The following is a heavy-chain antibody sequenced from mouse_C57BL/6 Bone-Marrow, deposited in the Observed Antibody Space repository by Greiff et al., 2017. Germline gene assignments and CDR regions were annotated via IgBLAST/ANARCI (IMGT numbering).Heavy chain of an antibody. CDR3: ARDSSGYPFDY. D-gene: IGHD3-2*02. V-gene: IGHV1-81*01. CDR2: IYPRSGNT. J-gene: IGHJ2*01. Sequence: QVQLQQSGAELARPGASVKLSCKASGYTFTSSGISWVKQRTGQGLEWIGEIYPRSGNTYYNEKFKGKDTLTADKSSSTAYMELRSLTSEDSAVYFCARDSSGYPFDYWGQGTTLTVSS. CDR1: GYTFTSSG.